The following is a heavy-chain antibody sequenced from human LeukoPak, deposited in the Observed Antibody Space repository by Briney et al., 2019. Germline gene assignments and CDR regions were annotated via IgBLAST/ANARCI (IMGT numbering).Heavy chain of an antibody. V-gene: IGHV3-7*01. J-gene: IGHJ4*02. CDR1: GFTFSSYW. Sequence: PGGSLRLSCAASGFTFSSYWMTWVRQAPGKGLERVANIKQDGSEKYFVDSVKGRFTISRDNANNSLYLQMNSLRAEDTAVYYCARVKVLTAFDYWGQGTLVTVSS. CDR2: IKQDGSEK. D-gene: IGHD5-18*01. CDR3: ARVKVLTAFDY.